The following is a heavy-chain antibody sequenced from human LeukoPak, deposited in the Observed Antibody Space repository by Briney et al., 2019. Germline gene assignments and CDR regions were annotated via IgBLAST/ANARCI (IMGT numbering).Heavy chain of an antibody. D-gene: IGHD1-1*01. Sequence: ASVKVSCKASGYTFNSYDINWVRQATGQGLEWMGWMNPNSGNTGYAQKFQGRVTITRNTSISTAYMELSSLRSEDTAVYYCARGPRYLYMDVWGKGTTVTVSS. CDR2: MNPNSGNT. CDR3: ARGPRYLYMDV. CDR1: GYTFNSYD. J-gene: IGHJ6*03. V-gene: IGHV1-8*03.